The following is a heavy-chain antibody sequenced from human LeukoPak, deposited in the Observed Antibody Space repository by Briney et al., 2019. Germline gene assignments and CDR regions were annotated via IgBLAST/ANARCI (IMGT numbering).Heavy chain of an antibody. J-gene: IGHJ4*02. Sequence: SETLSLTCTVSGGSISSRPYYWSWIRQHPGKGLEWIGYIYYSGSTNYNPSLKSRITISLDTSKNQFSLKLSSVTAADTAVYYCARERSSSWTYYFDYWGQGTLVTVSS. CDR3: ARERSSSWTYYFDY. D-gene: IGHD6-13*01. CDR2: IYYSGST. V-gene: IGHV4-61*01. CDR1: GGSISSRPYY.